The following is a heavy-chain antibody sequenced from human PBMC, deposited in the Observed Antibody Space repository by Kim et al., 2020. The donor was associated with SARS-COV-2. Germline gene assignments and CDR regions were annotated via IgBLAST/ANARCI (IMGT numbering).Heavy chain of an antibody. J-gene: IGHJ1*01. D-gene: IGHD3-16*01. V-gene: IGHV3-7*01. CDR3: ATGGKH. CDR2: INPGGSAK. Sequence: GGSLRLSCAASGLTFGNYWMSWLRQAPGKGLEWVAHINPGGSAKYYVDSVKGRFTISRDNAKNSLSLQMNNLRAEDTSLYYCATGGKHWGQGILVTVSS. CDR1: GLTFGNYW.